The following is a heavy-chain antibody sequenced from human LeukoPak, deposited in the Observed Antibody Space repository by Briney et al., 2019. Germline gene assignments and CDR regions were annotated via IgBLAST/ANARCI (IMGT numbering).Heavy chain of an antibody. D-gene: IGHD3-22*01. V-gene: IGHV3-7*01. CDR3: ARATSTYYDSSGIDAFDI. CDR1: GFTLSIYW. Sequence: GGSLRLSCAVSGFTLSIYWMNWVRQAPGKGLEWVANIEQDGSEKYYVDSVKGRFTISRDNAKNSLYLQMNSLRAEDTAVYYCARATSTYYDSSGIDAFDIWGQGTMVTVSS. J-gene: IGHJ3*02. CDR2: IEQDGSEK.